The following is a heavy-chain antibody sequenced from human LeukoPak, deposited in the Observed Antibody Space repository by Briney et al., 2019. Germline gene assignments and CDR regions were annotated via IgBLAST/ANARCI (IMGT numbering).Heavy chain of an antibody. Sequence: GGSLRLSCAASGFTFNNYGMSCVRQAPGKGLEWVSAISGGGVTTYYADSVKGRFTISRDNSKNTLYLQMKSLRAEDTAVYYCSKWKAIVLVPAARSPIDYWGQGTLVTVSS. V-gene: IGHV3-23*01. CDR2: ISGGGVTT. J-gene: IGHJ4*02. CDR3: SKWKAIVLVPAARSPIDY. D-gene: IGHD2-2*01. CDR1: GFTFNNYG.